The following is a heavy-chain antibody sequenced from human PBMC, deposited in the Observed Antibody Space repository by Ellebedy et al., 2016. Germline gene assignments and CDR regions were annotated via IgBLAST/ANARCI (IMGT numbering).Heavy chain of an antibody. D-gene: IGHD3-3*01. CDR3: ATLTIPGGSDY. Sequence: SETLSLXXAVSGDSIRSGAHPWTWIRQSPGKGLEWIGYIFQSDNTIYNPSLRSRVTMSVDTSKNLFSLDLVSVAAADTAVYYCATLTIPGGSDYWGQGMLVTVSS. V-gene: IGHV4-30-2*06. CDR2: IFQSDNT. J-gene: IGHJ4*02. CDR1: GDSIRSGAHP.